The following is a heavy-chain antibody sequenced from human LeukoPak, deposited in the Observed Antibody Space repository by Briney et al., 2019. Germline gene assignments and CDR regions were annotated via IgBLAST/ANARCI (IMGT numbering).Heavy chain of an antibody. J-gene: IGHJ4*02. CDR3: ARDLGATIFDFDY. CDR1: GFTFSSYN. D-gene: IGHD1-26*01. Sequence: GGSLRLSCAASGFTFSSYNMNWVRQAPGKGLEWVSSITSSSTYIYYADSVRGRFTISRDNAKNSLYLQMNSLRAEDTAVYFCARDLGATIFDFDYWGQGTLVTVSS. V-gene: IGHV3-21*01. CDR2: ITSSSTYI.